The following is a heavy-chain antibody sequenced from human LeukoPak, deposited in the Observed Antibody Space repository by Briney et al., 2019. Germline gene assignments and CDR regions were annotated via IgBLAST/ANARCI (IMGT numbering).Heavy chain of an antibody. V-gene: IGHV3-9*01. CDR1: GFTFDDYA. Sequence: GGSLRLSCAASGFTFDDYAIHWVRQAPGKGLEWLSGISWNSFNIAYADSVKGRFTISRDKAKNSLYLQMTSLRAEDTAVYYCARGTMPSYDILTGSHYFDYWGQGTLVTVSS. J-gene: IGHJ4*02. D-gene: IGHD3-9*01. CDR2: ISWNSFNI. CDR3: ARGTMPSYDILTGSHYFDY.